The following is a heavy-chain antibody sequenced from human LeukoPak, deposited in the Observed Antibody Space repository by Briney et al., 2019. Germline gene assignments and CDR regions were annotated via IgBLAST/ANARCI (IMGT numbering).Heavy chain of an antibody. V-gene: IGHV4-39*07. CDR3: ARDPTRYYYDSSGYYDY. CDR2: IYYSGST. J-gene: IGHJ4*02. Sequence: SETLSLTCTVSGGSISSSSYYWGWIRQPPGKGLEWIVSIYYSGSTYYNPSLKSRVTISVDTSKNQFSLKLSSVTAADTAVYYCARDPTRYYYDSSGYYDYWGQGTLVTVSS. D-gene: IGHD3-22*01. CDR1: GGSISSSSYY.